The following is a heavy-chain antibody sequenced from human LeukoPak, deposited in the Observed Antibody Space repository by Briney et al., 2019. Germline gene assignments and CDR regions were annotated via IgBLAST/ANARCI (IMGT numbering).Heavy chain of an antibody. Sequence: GGSLRLSCAASGFTVSSNYMSWVRQAPEKGLEWVSVIYSGDSTYYADSVKGRFTISRDNSKNTLYLQMNSLRAEDTAVYYCARIILGYGSSWYPGAFDIWGQGTMVTVSS. V-gene: IGHV3-53*01. J-gene: IGHJ3*02. D-gene: IGHD6-13*01. CDR2: IYSGDST. CDR3: ARIILGYGSSWYPGAFDI. CDR1: GFTVSSNY.